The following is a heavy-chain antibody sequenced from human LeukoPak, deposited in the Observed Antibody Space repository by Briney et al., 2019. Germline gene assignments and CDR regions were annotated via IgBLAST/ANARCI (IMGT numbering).Heavy chain of an antibody. Sequence: SGTLSLTCAVSGGSISSSNWWSWVRQPPGKGLEWIGEINHSGSTNYNPSLKSRVTISVDKSKNQFSLKLSSVTAADTAVYYCSRHYGSGSYYYYYGMDVWGKGTTVTVSS. V-gene: IGHV4-4*02. CDR1: GGSISSSNW. J-gene: IGHJ6*04. CDR3: SRHYGSGSYYYYYGMDV. D-gene: IGHD3-10*01. CDR2: INHSGST.